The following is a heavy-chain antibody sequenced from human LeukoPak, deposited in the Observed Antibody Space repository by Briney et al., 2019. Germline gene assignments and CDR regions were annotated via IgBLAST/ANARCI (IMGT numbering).Heavy chain of an antibody. Sequence: ASVKVSCKASGYTFTSYGISWVRQAPGQGLEWMGWINTNTGNPTYAQGFTGRFVFSLDTSVSTAYLQISSLKAEDTAVYYCARGATTYYYYYYMDVWGKGTTVTVSS. CDR3: ARGATTYYYYYYMDV. CDR2: INTNTGNP. D-gene: IGHD1-14*01. J-gene: IGHJ6*03. CDR1: GYTFTSYG. V-gene: IGHV7-4-1*02.